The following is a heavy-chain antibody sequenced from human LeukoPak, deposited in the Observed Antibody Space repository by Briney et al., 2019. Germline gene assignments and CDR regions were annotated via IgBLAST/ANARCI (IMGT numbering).Heavy chain of an antibody. Sequence: PGGSLRLSCAASRFTFDDYGMSWVRQVPGKGLEWVSGINWNGTSTGYADSVKGRFTISRDNAKNSLYLQMNSLRVEDTAVYYCARDGADGSSGFALFDYWGQGTLVTVSS. CDR2: INWNGTST. CDR3: ARDGADGSSGFALFDY. V-gene: IGHV3-20*04. J-gene: IGHJ4*02. CDR1: RFTFDDYG. D-gene: IGHD3-22*01.